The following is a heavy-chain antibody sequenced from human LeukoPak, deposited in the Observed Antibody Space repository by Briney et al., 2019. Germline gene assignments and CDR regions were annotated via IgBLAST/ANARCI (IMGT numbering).Heavy chain of an antibody. D-gene: IGHD2-2*01. Sequence: GASVKVSCKASGYTFTSYYMHWVRQAPGQGLEWMGIIDPSGGSTSYAQKFQGRVTMTRDTSTSTVYMELSSLRSEDTAVYYCAREDIPARYCSSTSCYFDYWGQGTLVTVSS. CDR1: GYTFTSYY. J-gene: IGHJ4*02. V-gene: IGHV1-46*01. CDR2: IDPSGGST. CDR3: AREDIPARYCSSTSCYFDY.